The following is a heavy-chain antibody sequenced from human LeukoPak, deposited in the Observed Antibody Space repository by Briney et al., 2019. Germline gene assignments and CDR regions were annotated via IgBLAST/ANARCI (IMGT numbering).Heavy chain of an antibody. CDR1: GYTFTGYY. V-gene: IGHV1-2*04. J-gene: IGHJ6*02. CDR3: ARGYCSSTSCRHYGMDV. D-gene: IGHD2-2*01. Sequence: GASVKVSCKASGYTFTGYYMHWVRQAPGQGLEWMGWINPNSGGTNYAQKFQGWVTMTRDTSISTAYMELSRLRSDDTAVYYCARGYCSSTSCRHYGMDVWGQGTTVTVSS. CDR2: INPNSGGT.